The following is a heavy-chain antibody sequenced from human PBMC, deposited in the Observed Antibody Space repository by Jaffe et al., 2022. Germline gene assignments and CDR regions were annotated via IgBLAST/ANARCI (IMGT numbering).Heavy chain of an antibody. CDR1: GFTFDDYA. Sequence: EVQLVESGGVVVQPGGSLRLSCAASGFTFDDYAMHWVRQAPGKGLEWVSLISWDGGSTYYADSVKGRFTISRDNSKNSLYLQMNSLRAEDTALYYCAKDVTVITMVRGVTRTDAFDIWGQGTMVTVSS. CDR3: AKDVTVITMVRGVTRTDAFDI. V-gene: IGHV3-43D*04. J-gene: IGHJ3*02. D-gene: IGHD3-10*01. CDR2: ISWDGGST.